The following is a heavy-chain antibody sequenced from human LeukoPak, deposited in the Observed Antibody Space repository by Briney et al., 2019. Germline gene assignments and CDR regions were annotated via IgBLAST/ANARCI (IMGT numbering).Heavy chain of an antibody. J-gene: IGHJ4*02. V-gene: IGHV1-2*02. CDR3: ARKGAYCGGDCYSAPFDY. CDR1: GYTFTGYY. Sequence: ASVKVSCKASGYTFTGYYMHWVRQAPGQGLEWMGWINPNSGGTNYAQKFQGRVTMTRDTSISTAYMELSRLRSDDTAVYYCARKGAYCGGDCYSAPFDYWGQGTLVTVSS. CDR2: INPNSGGT. D-gene: IGHD2-21*02.